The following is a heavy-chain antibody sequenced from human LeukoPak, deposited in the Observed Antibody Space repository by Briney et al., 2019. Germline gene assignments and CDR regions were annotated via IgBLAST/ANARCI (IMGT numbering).Heavy chain of an antibody. CDR3: ARGRYMDV. V-gene: IGHV4-34*01. J-gene: IGHJ6*03. CDR1: GGSFSTYY. CDR2: IKHRGDT. Sequence: PSETLSLTCAVYGGSFSTYYWSWIRQSPGKGLEWIAEIKHRGDTNYNPSVKSRVTISVDTSKNQFSLKVSSLTAEDTAVYYCARGRYMDVWGKGTSITVSS.